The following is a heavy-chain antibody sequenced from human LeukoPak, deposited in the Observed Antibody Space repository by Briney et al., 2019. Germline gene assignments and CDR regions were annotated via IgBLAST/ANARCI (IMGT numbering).Heavy chain of an antibody. J-gene: IGHJ4*02. CDR1: GGSISSGGYY. CDR2: IYYSGST. CDR3: ARDILTGYPPVRYFDY. Sequence: PSETLSLTCTVSGGSISSGGYYWSWIRQHPGKGLEWIGYIYYSGSTYYNPSLKSRVTISVDTSKNQFSLKLSSVTAADTAVYYCARDILTGYPPVRYFDYWGQGTLVTVSS. V-gene: IGHV4-31*03. D-gene: IGHD3-9*01.